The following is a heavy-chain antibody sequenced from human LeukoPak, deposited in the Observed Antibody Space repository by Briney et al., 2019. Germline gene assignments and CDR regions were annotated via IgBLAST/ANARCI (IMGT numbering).Heavy chain of an antibody. J-gene: IGHJ4*02. Sequence: ASVKVSCKASGCTFTGYYMHWVRQAPGQGLEWMGWINPNSGGTNYAQKFQGRVTMTRDTSISTAYMELSRLRSDDTAVYYCARSRHLSGSFDYWGQGTLVTVSS. D-gene: IGHD1-1*01. CDR1: GCTFTGYY. V-gene: IGHV1-2*02. CDR2: INPNSGGT. CDR3: ARSRHLSGSFDY.